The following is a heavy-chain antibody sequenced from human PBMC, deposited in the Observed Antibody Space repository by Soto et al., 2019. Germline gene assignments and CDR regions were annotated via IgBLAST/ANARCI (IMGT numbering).Heavy chain of an antibody. D-gene: IGHD3-9*01. V-gene: IGHV5-10-1*01. J-gene: IGHJ4*02. CDR3: ASSYYDILTGYSV. CDR1: GYIFTSYW. CDR2: IDPSDSYT. Sequence: GESLKISCNGSGYIFTSYWISWGRQMPGKGLEWMGRIDPSDSYTNYSPSFQGHVTISADKSISTAYLQWSSLKASDTAMYYCASSYYDILTGYSVWGQGTLVTVSS.